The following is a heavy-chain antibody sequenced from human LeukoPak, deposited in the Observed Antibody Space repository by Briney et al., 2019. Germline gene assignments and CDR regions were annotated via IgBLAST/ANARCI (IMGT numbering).Heavy chain of an antibody. CDR1: GFTFSSYW. CDR2: ISTSGSAT. V-gene: IGHV3-48*04. CDR3: ARDHRASGSVFDG. J-gene: IGHJ4*02. Sequence: GGSLRLSCAASGFTFSSYWMNWVRQAPGKGLEWLSYISTSGSATYYADSVKGRFTISRDNAKNSLYLQMNSLRAEDTAVYYCARDHRASGSVFDGWGQGTLVTVSS. D-gene: IGHD3-10*01.